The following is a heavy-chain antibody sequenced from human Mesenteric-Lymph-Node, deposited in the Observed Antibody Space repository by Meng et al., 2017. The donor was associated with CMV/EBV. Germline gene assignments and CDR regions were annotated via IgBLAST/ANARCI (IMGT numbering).Heavy chain of an antibody. CDR2: IKPNSGGT. D-gene: IGHD3-10*01. CDR3: VRSYGGY. J-gene: IGHJ4*02. V-gene: IGHV1-2*02. CDR1: GGTFSSYA. Sequence: ASVKVSCKASGGTFSSYAISWVRQAPGQGLEWMGWIKPNSGGTDYTQKFQGRVTMSRDTSISTAYMELSSLRSDDTALYYCVRSYGGYWGQGTLVTVSS.